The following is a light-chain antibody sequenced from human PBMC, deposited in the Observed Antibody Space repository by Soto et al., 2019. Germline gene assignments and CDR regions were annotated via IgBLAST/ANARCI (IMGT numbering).Light chain of an antibody. Sequence: EVVLTQSPATLSLSPGERATLSCRASQSVTSYLAWYQQKPGQAPRLLIYAASNRATGIPARFSGSGSGTDFTLTISSLEPEDFAVYDCQQRSNWPPVYTFGQGTKLEIK. CDR1: QSVTSY. J-gene: IGKJ2*01. V-gene: IGKV3-11*01. CDR3: QQRSNWPPVYT. CDR2: AAS.